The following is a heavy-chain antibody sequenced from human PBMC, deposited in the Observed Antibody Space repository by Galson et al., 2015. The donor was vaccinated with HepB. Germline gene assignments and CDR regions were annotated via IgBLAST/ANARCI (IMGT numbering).Heavy chain of an antibody. CDR1: GYTFSNSG. J-gene: IGHJ4*02. CDR3: ARVDLGRGYSSDY. D-gene: IGHD5-18*01. CDR2: IRAYNGNT. Sequence: SVKVSCKASGYTFSNSGLSWVRQAPGQGLEWMGWIRAYNGNTQYAQKFQDRVTMTTDTSTSTAYKELRSLRSDDTAVYYCARVDLGRGYSSDYWGQGTLVTVSS. V-gene: IGHV1-18*04.